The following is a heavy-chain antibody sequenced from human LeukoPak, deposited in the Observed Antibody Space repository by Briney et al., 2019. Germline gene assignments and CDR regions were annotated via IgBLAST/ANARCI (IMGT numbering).Heavy chain of an antibody. J-gene: IGHJ5*02. CDR1: GYTFTSYG. CDR3: ARVGVVVPAAIGIGWFDP. V-gene: IGHV1-18*01. CDR2: ISAYNGNT. D-gene: IGHD2-2*01. Sequence: ASVKVSCKASGYTFTSYGISWVRQAPGQGLEWMGWISAYNGNTNYAQKLQGRVTMTTDTSTSTAYMELRSLRSDDTAVDYCARVGVVVPAAIGIGWFDPWGQGTLVTVSS.